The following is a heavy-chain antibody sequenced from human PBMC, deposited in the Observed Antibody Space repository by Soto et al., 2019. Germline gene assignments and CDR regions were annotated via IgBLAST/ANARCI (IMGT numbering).Heavy chain of an antibody. V-gene: IGHV3-20*01. CDR1: GFTFDDYG. CDR2: IKWNGGST. D-gene: IGHD2-15*01. J-gene: IGHJ4*02. Sequence: EVQLVESGGGVVRPGGSLRLSCAASGFTFDDYGMSWVRQAPGKGLEWVSGIKWNGGSTGYADSVKGRFTISRDNAKNSLYLQMNSLRAEDTALYHCARGHCSGGSCYSPFDYWGQGTLVTVSS. CDR3: ARGHCSGGSCYSPFDY.